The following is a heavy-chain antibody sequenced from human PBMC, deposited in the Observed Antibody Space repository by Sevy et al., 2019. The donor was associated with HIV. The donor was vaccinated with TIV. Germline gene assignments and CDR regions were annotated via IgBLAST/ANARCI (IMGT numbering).Heavy chain of an antibody. J-gene: IGHJ4*02. Sequence: ASVKVSCKASGGTFSTYGISWVRQAPGQGPEWMGGIIPILGTVNHAQKFQGRVTITADESTKTAYMELSSLRSEDTAVYYCARGGGNGWYYFDYWGQETLVTVSS. D-gene: IGHD6-19*01. CDR1: GGTFSTYG. CDR2: IIPILGTV. V-gene: IGHV1-69*13. CDR3: ARGGGNGWYYFDY.